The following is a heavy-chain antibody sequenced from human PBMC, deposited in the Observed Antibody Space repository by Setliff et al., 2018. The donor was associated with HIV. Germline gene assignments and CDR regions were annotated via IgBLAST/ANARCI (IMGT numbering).Heavy chain of an antibody. J-gene: IGHJ3*01. CDR1: GGSVGSSSYY. Sequence: PSETLSLTCTVSGGSVGSSSYYWAWIRQPPGKGLEWIGSIYYTGNTKYNPSLESRVTFSIDTSENQFSLRLASVTAADTAIYYCARDDLIVLVPAIMRGDGFDFWGQGRMVTVSS. D-gene: IGHD2-2*01. CDR2: IYYTGNT. CDR3: ARDDLIVLVPAIMRGDGFDF. V-gene: IGHV4-39*07.